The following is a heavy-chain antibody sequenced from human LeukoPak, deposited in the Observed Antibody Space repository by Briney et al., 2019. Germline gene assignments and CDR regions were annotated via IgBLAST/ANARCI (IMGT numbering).Heavy chain of an antibody. D-gene: IGHD6-19*01. V-gene: IGHV4-34*01. J-gene: IGHJ4*02. CDR2: INHSGST. CDR3: ARSQYSSGWYAGQTFDY. Sequence: SETLSLACAVYGGSFSGYYWSWIRQPPGKGLEWIGEINHSGSTNYNPSLKSRVTISVDTSKNQFSLKLSSVTAADTAVYYCARSQYSSGWYAGQTFDYWGQGTRVTVSS. CDR1: GGSFSGYY.